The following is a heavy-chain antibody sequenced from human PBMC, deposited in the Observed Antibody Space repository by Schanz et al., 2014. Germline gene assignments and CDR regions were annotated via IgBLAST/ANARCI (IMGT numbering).Heavy chain of an antibody. CDR1: GFNFGSHG. D-gene: IGHD2-21*01. J-gene: IGHJ3*02. V-gene: IGHV3-33*01. CDR2: ISYDGSFK. CDR3: ARDGYSVVVISPTESFDI. Sequence: QVQLVESGGGVVQPGRSLRLSCAASGFNFGSHGMHWVRQAPGKGLEWVAVISYDGSFKNYADSVRGRITMSRDNSKNTMYLQINNLRADDTAVYYCARDGYSVVVISPTESFDIWGQGTMVTVSS.